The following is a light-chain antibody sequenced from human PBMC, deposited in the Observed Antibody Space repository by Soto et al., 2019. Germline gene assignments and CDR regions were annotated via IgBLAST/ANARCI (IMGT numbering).Light chain of an antibody. J-gene: IGKJ4*01. CDR1: QSVSSSY. CDR3: HQYDSSPLS. V-gene: IGKV3-20*01. Sequence: EIVLTESPGTLSLSPGERGTLSCRASQSVSSSYLARYQQKPGQAPRLRIYGASSRATGIPDRFSGSGSGTDFTLTSSRLEHEDFAVYYCHQYDSSPLSFGGGNKVEIK. CDR2: GAS.